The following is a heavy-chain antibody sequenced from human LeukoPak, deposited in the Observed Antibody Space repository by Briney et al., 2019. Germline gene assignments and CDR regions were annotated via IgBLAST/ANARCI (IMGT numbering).Heavy chain of an antibody. D-gene: IGHD3-3*02. Sequence: GGSLRLSCAGSGFTFSTYSIKWVRQAPGKGLEWVSHIGGSGSFIYYADSVKGRFTISRDNGKNSVYLQMNSLRDEDTGVYFCARLLATWDYYYMGVWGKGTTVTVSS. CDR3: ARLLATWDYYYMGV. V-gene: IGHV3-48*02. CDR2: IGGSGSFI. J-gene: IGHJ6*03. CDR1: GFTFSTYS.